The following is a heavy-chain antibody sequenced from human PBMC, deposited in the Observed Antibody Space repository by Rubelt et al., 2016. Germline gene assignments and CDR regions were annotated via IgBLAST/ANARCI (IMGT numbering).Heavy chain of an antibody. CDR1: GFTFSTST. CDR2: LSYDGGHE. J-gene: IGHJ5*02. D-gene: IGHD5/OR15-5a*01. Sequence: QVQLVESGGGVVQPGGSLRLSCAASGFTFSTSTMHWVALLSYDGGHEFYADSVTGRFTISRDNSKKTLSLEMSSLRPEDTAVYYWARDPRSPGVWNWFDPWGQGTLVTVSS. CDR3: ARDPRSPGVWNWFDP. V-gene: IGHV3-30*14.